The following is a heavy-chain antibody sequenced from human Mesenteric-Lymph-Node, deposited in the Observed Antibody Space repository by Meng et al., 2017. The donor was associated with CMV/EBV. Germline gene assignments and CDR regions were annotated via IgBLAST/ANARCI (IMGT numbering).Heavy chain of an antibody. CDR1: VCSLSNNGVG. D-gene: IGHD5-12*01. CDR3: AHSMVATLTY. J-gene: IGHJ4*02. Sequence: TCTFAVCSLSNNGVGVGWIHQPPGKALVWLALIFWDDDQRYRPSLKSRLTITKDTSKNQVVLTMTNMDPVDTATYFCAHSMVATLTYWGQGTLVTVSS. V-gene: IGHV2-5*02. CDR2: IFWDDDQ.